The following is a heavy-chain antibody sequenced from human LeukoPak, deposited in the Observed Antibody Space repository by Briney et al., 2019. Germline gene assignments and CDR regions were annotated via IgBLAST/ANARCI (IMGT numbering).Heavy chain of an antibody. CDR1: GFSLSTSGLG. Sequence: GPTLVNPTQTLTITCTFSGFSLSTSGLGGGWMRQPAGNALEWLALLYGDADTPHTSSLKSPLTITKHTSKNQVVLTMTNMHPVDTATYYCAHNSGTAVAGYWGQGTLVTVSS. CDR3: AHNSGTAVAGY. D-gene: IGHD6-19*01. J-gene: IGHJ4*02. V-gene: IGHV2-5*02. CDR2: LYGDADT.